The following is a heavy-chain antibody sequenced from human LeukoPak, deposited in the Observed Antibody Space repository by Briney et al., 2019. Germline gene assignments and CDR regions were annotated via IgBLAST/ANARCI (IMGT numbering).Heavy chain of an antibody. CDR3: VRHDGRGGSTMGALDS. Sequence: PSETLSLTCTVSGGSISSYYWSWIRQPPGKGLEWIGSIYSGRTTYYNPSLNNRVTISVVTSKNQFSLQLNSVTAADTSVYYCVRHDGRGGSTMGALDSWGQGSLVTVSS. CDR1: GGSISSYY. V-gene: IGHV4-59*05. CDR2: IYSGRTT. J-gene: IGHJ4*02. D-gene: IGHD5/OR15-5a*01.